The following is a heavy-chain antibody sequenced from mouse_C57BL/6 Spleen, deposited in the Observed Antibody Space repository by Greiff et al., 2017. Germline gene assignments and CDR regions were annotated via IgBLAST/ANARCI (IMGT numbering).Heavy chain of an antibody. V-gene: IGHV1-52*01. CDR2: IDPSDSAT. CDR1: GYTFTSYW. J-gene: IGHJ2*01. D-gene: IGHD1-1*01. Sequence: VKLQQPGAELVRPGSSVKLSCKASGYTFTSYWMHWGKQRPIQGLEWIGNIDPSDSATHYNQKFKDKATLTVDKYSSTAYVQRSSLTSEDSAVYYCSRAGSSYYFDYWGQGTTLTVSS. CDR3: SRAGSSYYFDY.